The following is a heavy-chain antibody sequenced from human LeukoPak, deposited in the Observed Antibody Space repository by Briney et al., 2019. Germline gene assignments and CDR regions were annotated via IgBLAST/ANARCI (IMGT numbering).Heavy chain of an antibody. J-gene: IGHJ3*02. Sequence: TGGSLRLSCAASGFTVSSNYMSWVRQAPGKGLEWVSIIYSGGSTFYADSVKGRFTISRDNSKNTLYLQMNSLKASDTAMYYCARHKDLARSDAFDIWGQGTMVTVSS. V-gene: IGHV3-53*01. CDR3: ARHKDLARSDAFDI. CDR2: IYSGGST. CDR1: GFTVSSNY. D-gene: IGHD2-15*01.